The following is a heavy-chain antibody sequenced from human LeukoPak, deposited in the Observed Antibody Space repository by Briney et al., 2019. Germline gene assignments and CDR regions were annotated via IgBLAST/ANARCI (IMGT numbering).Heavy chain of an antibody. J-gene: IGHJ5*02. V-gene: IGHV1-2*02. D-gene: IGHD3-16*02. CDR1: GYTFTGYY. Sequence: ASVKVSCKASGYTFTGYYMHWVRQAPGQGLEWMGWINPNSGGTNYAQKFQGRVTMTRDMSTTTDYMELSSLRSEDTAVYYCARDNSVGDIAWWFDPWGQGTLATVSS. CDR2: INPNSGGT. CDR3: ARDNSVGDIAWWFDP.